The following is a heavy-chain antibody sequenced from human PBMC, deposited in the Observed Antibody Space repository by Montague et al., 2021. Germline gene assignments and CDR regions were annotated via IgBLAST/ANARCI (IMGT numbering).Heavy chain of an antibody. CDR3: AKDETRGYSYGTPDY. CDR2: ISWNSGNI. Sequence: SLRLSCAASGFTFDDYAMHWVRQAPGKGLEWVSGISWNSGNIGYADSVKGRFTTSRDNAKNSLYLQMNSLRAEDTALYYCAKDETRGYSYGTPDYWGQGTLVTVSS. V-gene: IGHV3-9*01. J-gene: IGHJ4*02. D-gene: IGHD5-18*01. CDR1: GFTFDDYA.